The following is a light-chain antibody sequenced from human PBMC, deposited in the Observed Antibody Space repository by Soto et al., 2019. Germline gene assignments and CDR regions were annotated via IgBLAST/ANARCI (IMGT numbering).Light chain of an antibody. J-gene: IGKJ1*01. CDR2: AVS. V-gene: IGKV3-15*01. Sequence: EILMTQSPATLSVSPGERATLSCRASQSVSSNLAWYQQKPGQAPRLLIYAVSTRATGIPARFSGSGSGTEFTLTINSLQSEDFAVYYCQQYNNWPPTWTSGQGTKVDNK. CDR1: QSVSSN. CDR3: QQYNNWPPTWT.